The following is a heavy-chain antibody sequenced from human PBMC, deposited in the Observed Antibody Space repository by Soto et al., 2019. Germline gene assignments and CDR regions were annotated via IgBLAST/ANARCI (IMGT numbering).Heavy chain of an antibody. CDR3: AREGVVAAKAEYYFDY. Sequence: GGSLRLSCAASGFTFSSYSMNWVRQAPGKGLEWVSSISSSSSYIYYADSMKGRFTISRDNAKNSLYLQTNILRAEDTAVYYCAREGVVAAKAEYYFDYWGQGTLVTVSS. J-gene: IGHJ4*02. V-gene: IGHV3-21*01. D-gene: IGHD2-15*01. CDR2: ISSSSSYI. CDR1: GFTFSSYS.